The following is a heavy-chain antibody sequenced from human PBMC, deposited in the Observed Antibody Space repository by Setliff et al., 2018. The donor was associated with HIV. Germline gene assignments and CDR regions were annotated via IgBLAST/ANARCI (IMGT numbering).Heavy chain of an antibody. Sequence: SVKVSCKASGGTFSSYAISWVRQAPGQGLEWMGGIIPILGIANYAQKFQGRVTITTDESTSTAYMELSSLRSEDTAVYYCARHENPLPTTHLGYWGQGTLVTVSS. J-gene: IGHJ4*02. D-gene: IGHD1-1*01. CDR1: GGTFSSYA. CDR3: ARHENPLPTTHLGY. V-gene: IGHV1-69*10. CDR2: IIPILGIA.